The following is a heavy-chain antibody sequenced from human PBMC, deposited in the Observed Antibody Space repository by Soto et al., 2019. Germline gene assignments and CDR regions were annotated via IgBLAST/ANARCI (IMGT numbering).Heavy chain of an antibody. Sequence: SGGSLRLSSAASGFTFSDYYMSWIRQAPGKGLEWVSYISSSGSTIYYADSVKGRFTISRDNAKNSLYLQMNSLRAEDTAVYYCARDKSSRYYDFWSGYGDAFDIWGQGTMVTVSS. CDR2: ISSSGSTI. CDR3: ARDKSSRYYDFWSGYGDAFDI. J-gene: IGHJ3*02. D-gene: IGHD3-3*01. V-gene: IGHV3-11*01. CDR1: GFTFSDYY.